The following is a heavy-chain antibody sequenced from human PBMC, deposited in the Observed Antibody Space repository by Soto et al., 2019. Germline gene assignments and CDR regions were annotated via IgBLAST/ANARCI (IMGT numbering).Heavy chain of an antibody. CDR3: ARTRDQYCSGGSCYYYYYMDV. CDR1: GDSISSYY. J-gene: IGHJ6*03. D-gene: IGHD2-15*01. V-gene: IGHV4-59*08. Sequence: SETLSLTCTVSGDSISSYYWSWIRQPPGRGLEWIGYIYYSGTTMFNPSLRGRVTISGDTSKSQFSLNLSAVTAADTAVYYCARTRDQYCSGGSCYYYYYMDVWGKGTTVTVSS. CDR2: IYYSGTT.